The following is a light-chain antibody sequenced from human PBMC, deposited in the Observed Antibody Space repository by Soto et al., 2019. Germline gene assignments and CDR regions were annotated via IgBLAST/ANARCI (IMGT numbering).Light chain of an antibody. CDR1: QDIGNW. CDR3: QQYNSYSPWT. CDR2: DAS. V-gene: IGKV1-5*01. Sequence: DIQMTQSPSSVSASVGDRVTITCRASQDIGNWFAWYQQKPGKVPKLLIYDASSLESGVPSRFSGSGSGTEFTLTISSLQPDDFATYYCQQYNSYSPWTFGQGTKVDIK. J-gene: IGKJ1*01.